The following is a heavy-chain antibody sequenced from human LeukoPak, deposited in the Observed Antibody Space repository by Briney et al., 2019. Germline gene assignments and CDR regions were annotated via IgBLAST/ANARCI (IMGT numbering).Heavy chain of an antibody. V-gene: IGHV3-21*01. J-gene: IGHJ5*02. CDR2: ISSSSSYI. CDR1: GFTFSSYS. D-gene: IGHD6-13*01. CDR3: AGGSQQLVRGWFDP. Sequence: GGSLRLSCAASGFTFSSYSMNWVRQAPGKGLEWVSSISSSSSYIHYADPVKGRFTISRDNAKNSLYLQMNSLRAEDTAVYYCAGGSQQLVRGWFDPWGQGTLVTVSS.